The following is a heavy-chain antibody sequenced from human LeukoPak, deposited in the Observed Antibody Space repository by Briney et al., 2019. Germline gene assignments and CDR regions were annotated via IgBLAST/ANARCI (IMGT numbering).Heavy chain of an antibody. J-gene: IGHJ4*02. V-gene: IGHV3-33*01. Sequence: GRSLRLSCAASGFSFSNHGMHWVRQAPGKGLEWVAVIWYDGSNKYYADSVKGRFTISRDNSKNTLYVQMSSLRAEDTAVYYCARSNNGGWGYCDYWGQGSLVTVSS. D-gene: IGHD3-16*01. CDR3: ARSNNGGWGYCDY. CDR1: GFSFSNHG. CDR2: IWYDGSNK.